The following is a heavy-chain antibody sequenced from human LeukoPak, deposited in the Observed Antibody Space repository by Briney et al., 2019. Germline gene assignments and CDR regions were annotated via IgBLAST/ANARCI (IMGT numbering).Heavy chain of an antibody. CDR3: ARDRYYYDINGYYTHNWFDP. Sequence: GGPLRPPCAPSGFTLSTMALNGSRQPPGKGREWVPGISAGGGSTYYADSVKGRFTISRDNSKNTLYLQMNSLRAEDTAVYYCARDRYYYDINGYYTHNWFDPWGQGTLVTVSS. D-gene: IGHD3-22*01. CDR1: GFTLSTMA. CDR2: ISAGGGST. V-gene: IGHV3-23*01. J-gene: IGHJ5*02.